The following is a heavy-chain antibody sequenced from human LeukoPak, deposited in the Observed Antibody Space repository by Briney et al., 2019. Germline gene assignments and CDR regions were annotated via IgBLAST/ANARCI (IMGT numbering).Heavy chain of an antibody. D-gene: IGHD3-9*01. CDR1: GFTFNKYW. CDR2: ISGSGGST. V-gene: IGHV3-23*01. CDR3: AKGGDYDILTGYYYYFDY. Sequence: GESLRLSCAASGFTFNKYWMTWVRQAPGKGLEWVSAISGSGGSTYYADSVKGRFTISRDNSKNTLYLQMNSLRAEDTAVYYCAKGGDYDILTGYYYYFDYWGQGTLVTVSS. J-gene: IGHJ4*02.